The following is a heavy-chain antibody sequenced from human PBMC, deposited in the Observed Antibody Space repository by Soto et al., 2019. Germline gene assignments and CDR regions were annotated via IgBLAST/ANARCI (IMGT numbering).Heavy chain of an antibody. J-gene: IGHJ3*02. Sequence: EVQLVESGGGLVQPGRSLRLSCAASGFTFADYAMHWVRQAPGKGLAWVSGISWNSGSIGYADSVKGRFTISRDNAKNSLYLQMNSLRAEDTDLYYCAKDPSSGYDVSMLCDIWGQGTMVTVSS. V-gene: IGHV3-9*01. CDR1: GFTFADYA. CDR3: AKDPSSGYDVSMLCDI. CDR2: ISWNSGSI. D-gene: IGHD5-12*01.